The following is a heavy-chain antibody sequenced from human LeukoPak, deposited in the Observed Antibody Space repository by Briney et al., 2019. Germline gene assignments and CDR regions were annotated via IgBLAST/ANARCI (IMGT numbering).Heavy chain of an antibody. Sequence: GGSLRLSCAASGFTFGNYAMNWVRQAPGKGLEWVSVVSGSGSSTYYADSVKGRFTISRDNSKNTLYLQMNSLKAEDTAVYFCAKAQRTIRQYFYDGMDVWGQGATVTVSS. V-gene: IGHV3-23*01. J-gene: IGHJ6*02. CDR3: AKAQRTIRQYFYDGMDV. CDR1: GFTFGNYA. D-gene: IGHD3-9*01. CDR2: VSGSGSST.